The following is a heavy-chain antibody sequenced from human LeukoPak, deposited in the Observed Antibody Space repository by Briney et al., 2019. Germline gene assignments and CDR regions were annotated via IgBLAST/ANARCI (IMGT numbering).Heavy chain of an antibody. Sequence: PSETPSLTCTVSGASISNYYWSWIRQPPGKGLEWIAYIYSSGDTNYDPSLKSRVTISLDTSKNQFSLKLTSVTAADTAVYYCASLGGSGSWNFGYWGQGTLVTVSS. CDR2: IYSSGDT. CDR3: ASLGGSGSWNFGY. D-gene: IGHD3-10*01. V-gene: IGHV4-59*01. CDR1: GASISNYY. J-gene: IGHJ4*02.